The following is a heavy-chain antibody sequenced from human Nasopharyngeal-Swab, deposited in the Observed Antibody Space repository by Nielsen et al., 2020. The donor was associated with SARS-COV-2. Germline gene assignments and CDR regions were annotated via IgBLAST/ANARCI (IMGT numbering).Heavy chain of an antibody. J-gene: IGHJ4*02. CDR2: ISYDGSNK. D-gene: IGHD6-13*01. V-gene: IGHV3-30-3*01. CDR1: RFTFSSYA. Sequence: LSLTCAASRFTFSSYALHWVRQAPGKGLEWVAVISYDGSNKYYADSVKGRFTISRDNSKNTLYLQMNSLRAEDTAVYYCARDGVDYSSSWYGLSYYFDYWGQGTLVTVSS. CDR3: ARDGVDYSSSWYGLSYYFDY.